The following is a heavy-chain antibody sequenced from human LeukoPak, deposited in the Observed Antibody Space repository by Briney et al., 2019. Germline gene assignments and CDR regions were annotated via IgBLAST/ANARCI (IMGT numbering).Heavy chain of an antibody. V-gene: IGHV4-59*01. J-gene: IGHJ4*02. D-gene: IGHD5-24*01. CDR1: GASITDYY. Sequence: ETLSLTCTVPGASITDYYWSWIRQPPAKGLEWIGCIYYTGSPNYNPSLKSRVTLSLDRSQNQFSLKLTSVTAADTAVYYCAYGGDAYKTGYWGQGTLVTVSS. CDR3: AYGGDAYKTGY. CDR2: IYYTGSP.